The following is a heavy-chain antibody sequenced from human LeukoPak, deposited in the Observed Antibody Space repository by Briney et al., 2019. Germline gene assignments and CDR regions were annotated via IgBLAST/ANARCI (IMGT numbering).Heavy chain of an antibody. CDR1: GGSISSGDYY. CDR3: ARDPRYSYGSD. CDR2: IYYSGST. J-gene: IGHJ4*02. Sequence: SQTLSLTCTVSGGSISSGDYYWSWIRQPPGKGLEWIGYIYYSGSTYYNPCLKSRVTISVDTSKNQFSLKLSSVTAADTAVYYCARDPRYSYGSDWGQGTLVTVSS. D-gene: IGHD5-18*01. V-gene: IGHV4-30-4*01.